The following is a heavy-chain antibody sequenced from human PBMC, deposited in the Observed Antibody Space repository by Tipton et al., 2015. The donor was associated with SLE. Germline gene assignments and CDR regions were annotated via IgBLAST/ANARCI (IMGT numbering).Heavy chain of an antibody. CDR3: ARGNWNYQSY. D-gene: IGHD1-7*01. CDR1: GGSIGRSSFY. CDR2: IHYSGTT. Sequence: TLSLTCTVSGGSIGRSSFYWGWIRQPPGEVLEWIGSIHYSGTTNYNPSLKSRVTISVDTSKNQFSLTLSSVTAADTAIYYCARGNWNYQSYWGQGTLVTVSS. V-gene: IGHV4-39*07. J-gene: IGHJ4*02.